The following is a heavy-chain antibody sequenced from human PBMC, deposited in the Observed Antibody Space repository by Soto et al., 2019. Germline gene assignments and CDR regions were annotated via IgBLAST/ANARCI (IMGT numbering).Heavy chain of an antibody. V-gene: IGHV4-34*01. CDR3: ARDSHCSGGSCYSVGYGMDV. CDR2: INHSGST. D-gene: IGHD2-15*01. CDR1: GGSFSGYY. Sequence: PSETLSLICAVYGGSFSGYYWSWIRQPPGKGLEWIGEINHSGSTNYNPSLKSRVTISVDTSKNQFSLKLSSVTAADTAVYYCARDSHCSGGSCYSVGYGMDVWGQGTTVTVSS. J-gene: IGHJ6*02.